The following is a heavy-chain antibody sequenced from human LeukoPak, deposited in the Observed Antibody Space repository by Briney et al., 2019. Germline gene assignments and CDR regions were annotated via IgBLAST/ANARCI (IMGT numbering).Heavy chain of an antibody. CDR2: ISSSSSYI. Sequence: GGSLRLSCAASGFTFSSYSMNWVRQAPGKGLEWVSSISSSSSYIYYADSVKGRFTISRDNAENSLYLQMNSLRVEDTAVYYCARGRGSIAVAGTVDYWGQGTLVTVSS. CDR1: GFTFSSYS. CDR3: ARGRGSIAVAGTVDY. J-gene: IGHJ4*02. V-gene: IGHV3-21*01. D-gene: IGHD6-19*01.